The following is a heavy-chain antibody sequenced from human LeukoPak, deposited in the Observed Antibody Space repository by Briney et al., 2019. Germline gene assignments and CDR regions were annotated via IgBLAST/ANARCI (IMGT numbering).Heavy chain of an antibody. CDR3: ARVRDGYPGYFDY. Sequence: PSETLSLTCTVSGDSISTADFYWSWVRQPPGKGLEWIGFIYYSGSTYYNPSLKSRVTVSKDTSKNQFSLKVRSMAAADTAVYYCARVRDGYPGYFDYWGQGTLVSVSS. J-gene: IGHJ4*02. D-gene: IGHD5-24*01. CDR2: IYYSGST. V-gene: IGHV4-30-4*01. CDR1: GDSISTADFY.